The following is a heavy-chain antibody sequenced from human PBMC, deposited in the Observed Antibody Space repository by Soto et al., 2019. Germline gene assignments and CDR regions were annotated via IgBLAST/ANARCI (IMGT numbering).Heavy chain of an antibody. D-gene: IGHD3-22*01. CDR2: IYYCGSI. V-gene: IGHV4-39*01. CDR1: GGSISSSNYY. Sequence: SETLSLTCTVSGGSISSSNYYWGWIRQPPGKGLEWIGSIYYCGSIYYNPSLKSRVTISVDTSKTQFSLKLSSVTAADTAVYYCARLVYDSSGYRPGWGQGTLVTVSS. J-gene: IGHJ4*02. CDR3: ARLVYDSSGYRPG.